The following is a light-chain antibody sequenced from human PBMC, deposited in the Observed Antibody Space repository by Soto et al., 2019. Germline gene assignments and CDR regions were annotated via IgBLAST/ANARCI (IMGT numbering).Light chain of an antibody. CDR3: QSYDSSLSGFYV. J-gene: IGLJ1*01. Sequence: QSVLTQPPSVSGAPGQRVTIPCTRSSSNIGAGYDVHWYQHLPGTAPKLLIYGNSNRPSGVPDRFSGSKSGTSASLAITGLKAEDEADYYCQSYDSSLSGFYVFGTGTKLTVL. V-gene: IGLV1-40*01. CDR1: SSNIGAGYD. CDR2: GNS.